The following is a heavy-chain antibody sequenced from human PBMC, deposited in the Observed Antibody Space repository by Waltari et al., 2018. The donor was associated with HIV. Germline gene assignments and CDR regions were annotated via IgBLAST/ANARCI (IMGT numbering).Heavy chain of an antibody. CDR1: GYLFMSYG. CDR2: MNPNSGNT. J-gene: IGHJ4*02. Sequence: QAGAEVKEPGASVKVSCQAYGYLFMSYGVSWVRQATGQGLEWVGEAHGTPLSSMGRMNPNSGNTGYAQKFQGRVTMTRNTAITTAHMELSSLRSDDTAVYYCARGRSGNYRGNSVVDYWGQGTLVTVSS. CDR3: ARGRSGNYRGNSVVDY. D-gene: IGHD1-26*01. V-gene: IGHV1-8*01.